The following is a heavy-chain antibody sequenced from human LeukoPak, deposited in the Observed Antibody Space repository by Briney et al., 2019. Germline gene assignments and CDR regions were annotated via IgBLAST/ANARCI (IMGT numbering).Heavy chain of an antibody. D-gene: IGHD3-22*01. V-gene: IGHV3-23*01. J-gene: IGHJ4*02. CDR2: FSASGGSA. CDR3: AIPGSAHYPAPFDF. CDR1: GFTFSSYG. Sequence: PGGTLRLSCTASGFTFSSYGMSWVRQAPGKGLEWVSGFSASGGSAYYADSVKGRFTISRDNSKNMLYLQMNSLRAEDTAVYYCAIPGSAHYPAPFDFWGQGTLVTVSS.